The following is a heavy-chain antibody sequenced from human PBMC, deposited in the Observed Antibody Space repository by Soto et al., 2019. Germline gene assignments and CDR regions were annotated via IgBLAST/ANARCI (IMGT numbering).Heavy chain of an antibody. CDR2: IYYSGST. CDR3: ARVHYDSSGYPFDY. CDR1: GGSISSGGYY. J-gene: IGHJ4*02. D-gene: IGHD3-22*01. Sequence: QVQLQESGPGLVKPSQTLSLTCTVSGGSISSGGYYWSWIRQHPGKGLEWIGYIYYSGSTYYNPSLKSRLTISVDTSKKHFSLKLSSVTAADTAVYYCARVHYDSSGYPFDYWGQGTLVTVSS. V-gene: IGHV4-31*03.